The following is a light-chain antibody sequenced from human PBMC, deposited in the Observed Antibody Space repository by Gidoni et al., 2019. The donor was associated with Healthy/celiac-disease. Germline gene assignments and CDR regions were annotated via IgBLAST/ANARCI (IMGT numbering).Light chain of an antibody. CDR1: ALPKQY. CDR2: KDS. Sequence: SYELTQPTSVSVSTGKTARITCSGDALPKQYAYCYQQKPGQAPVLVIYKDSERPSGIPERFSGSSSGTTVTLTISGVQAEDEADYYCQSADSSGTYAWVFGGGTKLTVL. CDR3: QSADSSGTYAWV. V-gene: IGLV3-25*03. J-gene: IGLJ3*02.